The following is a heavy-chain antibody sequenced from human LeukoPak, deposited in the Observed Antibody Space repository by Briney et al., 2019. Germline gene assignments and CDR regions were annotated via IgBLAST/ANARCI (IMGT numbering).Heavy chain of an antibody. CDR2: IYYSGST. D-gene: IGHD2-2*01. V-gene: IGHV4-39*07. J-gene: IGHJ5*02. CDR3: ARGMPSCINWFDP. Sequence: SETLSLTCTVSGGSISSSSYYWGWIRQPPGKGLEWIGSIYYSGSTYYIPALKSRVTISVDTSKNQFSLKLSAVTAEDTAVYYWARGMPSCINWFDPWGQGTLVTVSS. CDR1: GGSISSSSYY.